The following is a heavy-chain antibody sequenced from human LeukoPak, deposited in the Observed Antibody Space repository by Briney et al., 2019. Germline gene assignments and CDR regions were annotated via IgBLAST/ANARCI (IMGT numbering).Heavy chain of an antibody. D-gene: IGHD5-18*01. CDR2: ISGSGGST. CDR1: GFTFSSHA. V-gene: IGHV3-23*01. J-gene: IGHJ6*02. Sequence: PGGSLRLSCAASGFTFSSHAMSWVRQAPGKGLEWVSAISGSGGSTYYADSVKGRFTISRDNSKNTLYLQMNSLRAEDTAVYYCARGGGYSYDYGMDVWGQGTTVTVSS. CDR3: ARGGGYSYDYGMDV.